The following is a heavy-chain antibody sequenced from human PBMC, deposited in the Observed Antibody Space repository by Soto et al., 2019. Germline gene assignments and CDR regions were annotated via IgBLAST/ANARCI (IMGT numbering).Heavy chain of an antibody. CDR2: ISGSGTST. CDR3: VHGDYNVGFIY. CDR1: GFIFSRYT. D-gene: IGHD4-17*01. J-gene: IGHJ4*02. Sequence: PGGSLRLSCAASGFIFSRYTMNWVRQAPGKGLEWVSAISGSGTSTFYADSVKGRFTISRDNSKNTLYLQMNSLRADDTAVYYSVHGDYNVGFIYWAQGTLVTVSS. V-gene: IGHV3-23*01.